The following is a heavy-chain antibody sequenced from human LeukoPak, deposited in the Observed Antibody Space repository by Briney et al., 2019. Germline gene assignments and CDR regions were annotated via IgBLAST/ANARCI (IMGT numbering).Heavy chain of an antibody. CDR3: ARARTIFGVVTLDY. CDR1: GFTFDDHA. V-gene: IGHV3-21*01. CDR2: ISSSSSYI. D-gene: IGHD3-3*01. Sequence: PGGSLRLSCAASGFTFDDHAMNWVRQAPGKGLEWVSSISSSSSYIYYADSVKGRFTISRDNAKNSLYLQMNSLRAEDTAVYYCARARTIFGVVTLDYWGQGTLVTVSS. J-gene: IGHJ4*02.